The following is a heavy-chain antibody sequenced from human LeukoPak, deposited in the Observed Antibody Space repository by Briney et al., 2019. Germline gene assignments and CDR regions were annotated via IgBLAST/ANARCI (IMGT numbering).Heavy chain of an antibody. CDR1: GYSFTAFY. D-gene: IGHD3-10*01. CDR3: ARDGEYGTGSYYRGSFDY. Sequence: ASERVSCKASGYSFTAFYIHWVRQAPGQGLEWMGWIHPLRGGTRYVQKFQGRVTMARDTSISTVYMDLSGLGSDDTAVYYCARDGEYGTGSYYRGSFDYWGQGILVTVSS. CDR2: IHPLRGGT. J-gene: IGHJ4*02. V-gene: IGHV1-2*02.